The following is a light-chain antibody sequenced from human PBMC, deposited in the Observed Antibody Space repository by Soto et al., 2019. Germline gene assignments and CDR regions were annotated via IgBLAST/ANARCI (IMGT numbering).Light chain of an antibody. V-gene: IGKV3-15*01. CDR1: QSVTTN. J-gene: IGKJ2*01. CDR2: DVS. CDR3: HKYKGWPYT. Sequence: VMTQSPATLSVSPGETVSLSCRASQSVTTNLAGYQQKPGQAPMVLIYDVSTRATGVPSRFSGSGTGTQFTLTIRRLQSDVFSVFYCHKYKGWPYTFGQGTKLEIK.